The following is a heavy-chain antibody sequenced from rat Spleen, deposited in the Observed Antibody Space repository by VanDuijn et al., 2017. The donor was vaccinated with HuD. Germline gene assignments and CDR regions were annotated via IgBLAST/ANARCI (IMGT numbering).Heavy chain of an antibody. CDR3: TRGLGRYYWYLDF. D-gene: IGHD5-1*01. CDR1: GFTFSDFN. V-gene: IGHV5-20*01. Sequence: EVQLVESGGGLVQPGRSLKLSCAASGFTFSDFNMAWVRQAPKKGLEWVASISSGGGGTYYPDSVKGRFTISRDNAKSTLYLQMNSLRSEDTATYYCTRGLGRYYWYLDFWGPGTMVTVSS. CDR2: ISSGGGGT. J-gene: IGHJ1*01.